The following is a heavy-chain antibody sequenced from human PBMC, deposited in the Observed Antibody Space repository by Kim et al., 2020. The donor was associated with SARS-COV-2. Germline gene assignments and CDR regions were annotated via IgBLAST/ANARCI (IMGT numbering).Heavy chain of an antibody. J-gene: IGHJ6*02. CDR1: GFTFDDYA. D-gene: IGHD6-19*01. V-gene: IGHV3-9*01. CDR2: ISWNSGSI. CDR3: AKDKAVAGTLEYYYYYGMDV. Sequence: GGSLRLSCAASGFTFDDYAMHWVRQAPGKGLEWVSGISWNSGSIGYADSVKGRFTISRDNAKNSLYLQMNSLRAEDTALYYCAKDKAVAGTLEYYYYYGMDVWGQGTTVTVSS.